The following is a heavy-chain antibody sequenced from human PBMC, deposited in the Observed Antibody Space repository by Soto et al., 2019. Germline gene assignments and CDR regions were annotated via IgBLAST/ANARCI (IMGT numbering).Heavy chain of an antibody. CDR3: ARDARNADYDY. CDR2: IHGTRSII. Sequence: EVQLVESGGGLVQPGGSLKLSCAVSGFTFSSHAMNWVRQAPGKGLEGVAYIHGTRSIIYYADSVKGRFTISRDNAKNSLYLQMDSLRVEDTALYYCARDARNADYDYWGQGTLVTVSS. CDR1: GFTFSSHA. V-gene: IGHV3-48*01. D-gene: IGHD3-16*01. J-gene: IGHJ4*02.